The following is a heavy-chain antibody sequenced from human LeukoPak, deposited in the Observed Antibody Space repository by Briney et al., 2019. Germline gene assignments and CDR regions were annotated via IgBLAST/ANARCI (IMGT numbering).Heavy chain of an antibody. CDR1: GFTFSSYW. CDR3: ARDVQVRGVNWFDP. CDR2: IKQDGSEK. V-gene: IGHV3-7*01. D-gene: IGHD3-10*01. Sequence: PGGSLRLSYAASGFTFSSYWMSWVPQAPGKGLEGVANIKQDGSEKYYVDSVKGRFTISRDNAKDSLYLQMNSLRAEDTAVYYCARDVQVRGVNWFDPWGQGTLVTVSS. J-gene: IGHJ5*02.